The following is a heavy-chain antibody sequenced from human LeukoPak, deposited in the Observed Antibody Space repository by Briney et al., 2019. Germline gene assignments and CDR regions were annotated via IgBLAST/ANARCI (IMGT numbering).Heavy chain of an antibody. CDR2: IYASGSA. D-gene: IGHD5-24*01. CDR3: ATGAGWLPS. CDR1: GFTFSSYA. Sequence: PGGSLRLSCVTSGFTFSSYAFHWVRQAPGKGLEWVSAIYASGSAYYADCVKGRFTISTDNSKNTLYLQMDNLRAEDTAIYYCATGAGWLPSGGQGTLVPVSS. J-gene: IGHJ4*02. V-gene: IGHV3-23*05.